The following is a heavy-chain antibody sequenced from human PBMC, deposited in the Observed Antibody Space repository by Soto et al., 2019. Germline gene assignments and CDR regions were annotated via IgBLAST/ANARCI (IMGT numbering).Heavy chain of an antibody. J-gene: IGHJ4*02. Sequence: ASVKVSCKASGYTFTSYGISWGRQAPGQGLEWMGWISAYNGNTNYAQKLQGRVTMTTDTTTSTAYMELRSLRSDDTAVYYCARDDYYDSSGSNRFDYWGQGTLVTVSS. D-gene: IGHD3-22*01. V-gene: IGHV1-18*01. CDR2: ISAYNGNT. CDR1: GYTFTSYG. CDR3: ARDDYYDSSGSNRFDY.